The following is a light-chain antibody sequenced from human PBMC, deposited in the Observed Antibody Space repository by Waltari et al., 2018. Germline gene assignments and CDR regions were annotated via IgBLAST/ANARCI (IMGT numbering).Light chain of an antibody. CDR2: DDN. CDR3: CSYAGSYTWV. CDR1: SSYVGTYNL. V-gene: IGLV2-23*01. J-gene: IGLJ3*02. Sequence: QSALPQPASVSGSPGPSITISCTGTSSYVGTYNLVSWYQQHPGKAPKVMIYDDNRRPSGVSDRFSGSKSGNTASLTISGVQAEDEADYYCCSYAGSYTWVFGGGTKLTVL.